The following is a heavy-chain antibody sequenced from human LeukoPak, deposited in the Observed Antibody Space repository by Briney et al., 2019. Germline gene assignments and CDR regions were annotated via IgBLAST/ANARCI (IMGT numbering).Heavy chain of an antibody. D-gene: IGHD6-13*01. V-gene: IGHV3-30*03. J-gene: IGHJ4*02. CDR1: GFTFSSYG. Sequence: GGSLRLSCAASGFTFSSYGMHWVRQAPGKGLEWVAVISYDGSNKYYADSVKGRFTISRDNSKNTLYLQMNSLRAEDTAVYYCASESGPYSSSRIDYWGQGTLVTVSS. CDR2: ISYDGSNK. CDR3: ASESGPYSSSRIDY.